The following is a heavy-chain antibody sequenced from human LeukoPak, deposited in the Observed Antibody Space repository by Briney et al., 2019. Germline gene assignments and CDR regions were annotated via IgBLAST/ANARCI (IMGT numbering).Heavy chain of an antibody. CDR3: AREYYYDSSGYYHY. CDR2: IIPIFGTA. V-gene: IGHV1-69*13. Sequence: EASVKVSCKASGGTFSSYGISWVRQAPGQGLEWMGGIIPIFGTANYAQKFQGRVTITADESTSTAYMELSSLRSEDTAVYYCAREYYYDSSGYYHYWGQGTLVTVSS. J-gene: IGHJ4*02. CDR1: GGTFSSYG. D-gene: IGHD3-22*01.